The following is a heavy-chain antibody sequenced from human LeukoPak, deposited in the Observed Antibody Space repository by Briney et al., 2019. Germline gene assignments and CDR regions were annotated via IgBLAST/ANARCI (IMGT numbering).Heavy chain of an antibody. CDR1: GITLSNYG. Sequence: GGSLRLSCAVSGITLSNYGMSWVRQAPGKGLEWVAGISDSGGRTKYTDSVKGRFTISRDNPKNTLYLQMNSLRPEDTAVYFCAKDQYQGDYWGQGTLVTVSS. D-gene: IGHD4-11*01. J-gene: IGHJ4*02. CDR2: ISDSGGRT. V-gene: IGHV3-23*01. CDR3: AKDQYQGDY.